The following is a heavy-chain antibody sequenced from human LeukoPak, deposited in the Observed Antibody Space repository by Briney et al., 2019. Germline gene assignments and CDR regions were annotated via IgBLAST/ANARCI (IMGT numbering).Heavy chain of an antibody. D-gene: IGHD3-10*01. CDR1: GFTFYDYA. V-gene: IGHV3-9*01. CDR3: ARGYYAASVRFDY. CDR2: ITWNSGTI. Sequence: PGGSLRLSCAASGFTFYDYAMHWVQQAPGKGLEWVSGITWNSGTIGYADSVKGRFTISRDNAKNSLYLQMNSLRAEDTALYYCARGYYAASVRFDYRGRGTLVTVSS. J-gene: IGHJ4*02.